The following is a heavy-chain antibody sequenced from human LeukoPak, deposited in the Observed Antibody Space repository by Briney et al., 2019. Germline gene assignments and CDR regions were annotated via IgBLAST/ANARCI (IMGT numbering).Heavy chain of an antibody. D-gene: IGHD1-26*01. CDR3: ASSGSYYRLTAYYYMDV. CDR1: GGSISSGSYY. CDR2: IYTSGST. J-gene: IGHJ6*03. Sequence: SETLSLTCTVSGGSISSGSYYWSWIRQPAGTGLEWIGRIYTSGSTNYNPSLKSRVTISVDTSKNQFSLKLSSVTAADTAVYYCASSGSYYRLTAYYYMDVWGKGTTVTVSS. V-gene: IGHV4-61*02.